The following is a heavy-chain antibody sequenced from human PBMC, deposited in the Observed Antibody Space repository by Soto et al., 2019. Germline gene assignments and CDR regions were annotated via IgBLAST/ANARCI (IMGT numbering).Heavy chain of an antibody. V-gene: IGHV1-69*12. CDR2: VIPLFRTA. D-gene: IGHD2-8*01. CDR3: ARSRFVVGVTEDYYGMDV. Sequence: QVQLVQSGAEVKEPGSSVKVSCKSSGGTFSNSPISWVRQAPGKGLEWMGGVIPLFRTANYAQKFQGRVTITADXXTXTXXMELSSLRSGDTAVDYCARSRFVVGVTEDYYGMDVWGQGTTVTVSS. J-gene: IGHJ6*02. CDR1: GGTFSNSP.